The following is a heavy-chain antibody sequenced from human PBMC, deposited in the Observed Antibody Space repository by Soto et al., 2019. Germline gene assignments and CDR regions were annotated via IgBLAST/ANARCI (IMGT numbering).Heavy chain of an antibody. V-gene: IGHV3-33*01. Sequence: QVQLVESGGGVVQPGRSLRLSCAASGFTFSSYGMHWVRQAPGKGLEWVAVIGYDGSNKYYADSVKGRFTISRDNSKNTLYLQMNSLTAEDTAVYYCAREVADTAMALDYYYMDVWGKGTTVTVSS. CDR3: AREVADTAMALDYYYMDV. CDR1: GFTFSSYG. D-gene: IGHD5-18*01. J-gene: IGHJ6*03. CDR2: IGYDGSNK.